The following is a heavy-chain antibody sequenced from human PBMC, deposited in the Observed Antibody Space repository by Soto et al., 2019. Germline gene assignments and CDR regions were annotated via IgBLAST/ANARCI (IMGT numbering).Heavy chain of an antibody. J-gene: IGHJ6*02. D-gene: IGHD5-18*01. V-gene: IGHV4-59*01. CDR1: GGSISSYY. CDR2: IYYSGST. Sequence: KPSETLSLTCTVSGGSISSYYWSWIRQPPGKGLEWIGYIYYSGSTNYNPSLKSRVTISVDTSKNQFSLKLSSVTAADTAVYYCARLRGYSYGRVYYYYGMDVWGQGTTVTVSS. CDR3: ARLRGYSYGRVYYYYGMDV.